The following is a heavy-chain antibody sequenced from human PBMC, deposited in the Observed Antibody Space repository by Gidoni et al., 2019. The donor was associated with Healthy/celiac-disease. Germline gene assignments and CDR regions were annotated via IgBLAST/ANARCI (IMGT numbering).Heavy chain of an antibody. CDR3: ARGPYYDFWSGYSNNWFDP. D-gene: IGHD3-3*01. V-gene: IGHV1-18*01. CDR2: ISAYNGNT. J-gene: IGHJ5*02. Sequence: RQAPGQGLEWMGWISAYNGNTNYAQKLQGRVTMTTDTSTSTAYMELRSLRSDDTAVYYCARGPYYDFWSGYSNNWFDPWGQGTLVTVSS.